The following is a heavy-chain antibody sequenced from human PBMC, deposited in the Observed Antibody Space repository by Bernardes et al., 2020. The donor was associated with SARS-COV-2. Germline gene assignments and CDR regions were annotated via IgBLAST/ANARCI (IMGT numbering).Heavy chain of an antibody. D-gene: IGHD1-26*01. CDR3: ARHGEWELLWPFDY. J-gene: IGHJ4*02. V-gene: IGHV4-39*01. CDR1: GASISSSDYF. CDR2: MSYSGST. Sequence: SETLSLTCTVSGASISSSDYFWAWIRQPPGKGLEWIGSMSYSGSTYYNPSLKSRVTISVDTSKNQFSLKLSSVTAADTAVYYCARHGEWELLWPFDYWGQGTLVTVSS.